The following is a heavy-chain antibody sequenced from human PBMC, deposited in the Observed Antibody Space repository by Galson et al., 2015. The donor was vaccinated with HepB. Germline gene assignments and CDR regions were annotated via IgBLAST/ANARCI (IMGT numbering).Heavy chain of an antibody. CDR2: IYPGDSDT. Sequence: QSGAEVKKPGESLKISCQDSGYTIANYWIGWVRQMPGKGLELMGIIYPGDSDTRYSPSFQGQVTISADKSISTAYLQWSSLKASDTATYYCARRSYLTGDSPSFDYWGQGTLVTVSS. D-gene: IGHD7-27*01. CDR1: GYTIANYW. V-gene: IGHV5-51*03. CDR3: ARRSYLTGDSPSFDY. J-gene: IGHJ4*01.